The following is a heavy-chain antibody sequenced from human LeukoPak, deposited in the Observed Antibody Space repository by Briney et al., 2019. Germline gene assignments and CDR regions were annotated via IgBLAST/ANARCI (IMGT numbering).Heavy chain of an antibody. CDR2: IWFDGTKK. J-gene: IGHJ4*02. Sequence: GGSLRLSCAASGFTFSSYGMHWVRQAPGKGLEWVAIIWFDGTKKNYADSVKGRFTISRDNSKNTLYLQMNGLRPEDTAVYYCAREPSGAAAGGNSFDYWGQGTLVIVSS. CDR3: AREPSGAAAGGNSFDY. CDR1: GFTFSSYG. D-gene: IGHD6-13*01. V-gene: IGHV3-33*08.